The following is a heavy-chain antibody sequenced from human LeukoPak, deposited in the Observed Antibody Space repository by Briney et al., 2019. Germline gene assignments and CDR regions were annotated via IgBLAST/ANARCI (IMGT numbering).Heavy chain of an antibody. Sequence: GGTLRLSYAASGFTFSNYGLTWVRQAPGKGLEWVSGISESGDSTYYADSVKGRFTISRDNSKNTLSLQMDSLRAADTAVYYCANTMLRDRDYWGRGILVTVSS. CDR2: ISESGDST. CDR3: ANTMLRDRDY. D-gene: IGHD2-2*01. J-gene: IGHJ4*02. V-gene: IGHV3-23*01. CDR1: GFTFSNYG.